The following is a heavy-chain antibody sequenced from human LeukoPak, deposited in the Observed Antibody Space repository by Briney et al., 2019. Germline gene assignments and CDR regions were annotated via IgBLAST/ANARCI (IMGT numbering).Heavy chain of an antibody. Sequence: SGPTLANPTQTLTPTCTFSGFSLSASGMRVSWIRQPPGKALEWLARIDWDDDKFYSTSLKTRLTISKDTSKNQVVLTMTNMDPVDTATYYCARARGYSYGFDYWGQGTLVTVSS. V-gene: IGHV2-70*04. D-gene: IGHD5-18*01. CDR2: IDWDDDK. CDR3: ARARGYSYGFDY. CDR1: GFSLSASGMR. J-gene: IGHJ4*02.